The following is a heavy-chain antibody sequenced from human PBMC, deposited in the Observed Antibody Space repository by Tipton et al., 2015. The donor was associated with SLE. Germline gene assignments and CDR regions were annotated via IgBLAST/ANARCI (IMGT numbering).Heavy chain of an antibody. CDR1: GYTFTGYY. CDR2: INPKSGGS. Sequence: QSGPEVKKPGASVRVSCKASGYTFTGYYMHWVRQAPGQGLEWMGRINPKSGGSNYARKFQGRVSMTTDTSISTAYMELRSLRSDDTAVYYCARDEPLFSRQFQHWGQGTLVTVSS. J-gene: IGHJ1*01. V-gene: IGHV1-2*06. CDR3: ARDEPLFSRQFQH. D-gene: IGHD6-13*01.